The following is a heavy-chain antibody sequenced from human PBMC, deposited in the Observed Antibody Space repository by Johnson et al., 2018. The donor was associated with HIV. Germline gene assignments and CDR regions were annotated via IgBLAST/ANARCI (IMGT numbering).Heavy chain of an antibody. D-gene: IGHD6-13*01. CDR1: GFTFDDYG. Sequence: VQLVESGGGVVRPGGSLRLSCVASGFTFDDYGMSWVRQVPGKGLEWVSGINWNGGSTGYADSVKGRFTISRDNAKNSLYLQMNSLRAEDAALYYCARVGVKGSSWYLGAFDIWGQGTMVAVSS. CDR3: ARVGVKGSSWYLGAFDI. V-gene: IGHV3-20*04. J-gene: IGHJ3*02. CDR2: INWNGGST.